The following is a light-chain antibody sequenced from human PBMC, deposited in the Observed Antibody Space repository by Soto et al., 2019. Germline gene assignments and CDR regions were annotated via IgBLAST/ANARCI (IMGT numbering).Light chain of an antibody. Sequence: QSALTQPASLSGSPGQSITISCTGTSSDVGAYNYVSWYQQHPGIPPKLFIYGVRNRPSGVSNRFSGSKSGNTASLTISGLQAEDEADYYCTSYTTSTTLVFGTGTKVTVL. CDR1: SSDVGAYNY. CDR3: TSYTTSTTLV. J-gene: IGLJ1*01. CDR2: GVR. V-gene: IGLV2-14*03.